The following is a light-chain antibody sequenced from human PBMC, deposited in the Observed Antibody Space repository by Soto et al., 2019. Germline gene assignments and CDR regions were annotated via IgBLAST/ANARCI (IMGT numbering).Light chain of an antibody. CDR3: QQYNNWPRWT. V-gene: IGKV3-15*01. CDR1: QSVSSN. J-gene: IGKJ1*01. CDR2: GAS. Sequence: EVVMTQSASTLSVTPGERAALSCRASQSVSSNLAWYQQKPGQAPRLLIYGASTRATGIPARFSGSGSGTEFTLTISSLQSEDFAVYYCQQYNNWPRWTFGQVTKV.